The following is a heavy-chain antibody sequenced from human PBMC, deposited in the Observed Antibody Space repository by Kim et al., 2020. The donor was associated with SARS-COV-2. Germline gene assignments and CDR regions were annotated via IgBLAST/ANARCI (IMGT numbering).Heavy chain of an antibody. V-gene: IGHV1-18*01. D-gene: IGHD3-10*01. CDR3: ARAFEGMGKRLWFGDPYYGMDV. CDR2: ISAYNGNT. J-gene: IGHJ6*02. CDR1: GYTFTSYG. Sequence: ASVKVSCKASGYTFTSYGISWVRQAPGQGLEWMGWISAYNGNTNYAQKLQGRVTMTTDTSTSTAYMELRSLRSDDTAVYYCARAFEGMGKRLWFGDPYYGMDVWGQGTTVTVSS.